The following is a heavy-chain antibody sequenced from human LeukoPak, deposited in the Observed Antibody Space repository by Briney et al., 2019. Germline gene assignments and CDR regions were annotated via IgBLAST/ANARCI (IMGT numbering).Heavy chain of an antibody. CDR1: GFSLRSFA. Sequence: GGSLRLSCAASGFSLRSFAMTWVRQAPGKGLEWVSSISGGGSTYHADSVKGRFTISRDNSKNTLYLQMNSLSADDTAIYYCATSRVYDYWGQGTLVTVSS. CDR2: ISGGGST. J-gene: IGHJ4*02. CDR3: ATSRVYDY. V-gene: IGHV3-23*01.